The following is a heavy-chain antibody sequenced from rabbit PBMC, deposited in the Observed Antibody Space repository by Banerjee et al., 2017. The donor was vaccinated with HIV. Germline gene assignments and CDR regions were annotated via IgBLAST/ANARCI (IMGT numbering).Heavy chain of an antibody. Sequence: QQQLVESGGGLVTLGGSLTLTCKASGFDFSSYGVSWVRQAPGKGLEWIGYITYGGSAYYASWVKGRFTISRDNAQNTVSLQLNSLTAADTATYFCVRDSEVAGYYHLFDLWGPGTLVTVS. V-gene: IGHV1S47*01. CDR3: VRDSEVAGYYHLFDL. CDR1: GFDFSSYG. CDR2: ITYGGSA. D-gene: IGHD3-1*01. J-gene: IGHJ4*01.